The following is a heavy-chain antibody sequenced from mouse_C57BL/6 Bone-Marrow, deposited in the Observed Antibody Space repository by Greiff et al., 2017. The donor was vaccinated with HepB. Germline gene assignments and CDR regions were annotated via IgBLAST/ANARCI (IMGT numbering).Heavy chain of an antibody. CDR2: ISNGGGST. CDR3: ASFYYYAMDY. J-gene: IGHJ4*01. V-gene: IGHV5-12*01. CDR1: GFTFSDYY. Sequence: EVQRVESGGGLVQPGGSLKLSCAASGFTFSDYYMYWVRQTPEKRLEWVAYISNGGGSTYYPDTVKGRFTISRDNAKNTLYLQMSRLKSEDTAMYYCASFYYYAMDYWGQGTSVTVSS.